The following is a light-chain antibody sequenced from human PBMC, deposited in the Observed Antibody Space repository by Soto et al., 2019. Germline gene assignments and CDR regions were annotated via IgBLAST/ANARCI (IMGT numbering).Light chain of an antibody. CDR3: QQYNKWPLT. CDR2: GAS. V-gene: IGKV3-20*01. J-gene: IGKJ1*01. Sequence: EIVLTQSPGTLSLSPGERATLSCRASERLSSVYLAWYQQRPGQPPRLLIYGASNRATGIPDRFSGSGSGTDFTLTISSLQPEDFTVYYCQQYNKWPLTFGQGTKVDIK. CDR1: ERLSSVY.